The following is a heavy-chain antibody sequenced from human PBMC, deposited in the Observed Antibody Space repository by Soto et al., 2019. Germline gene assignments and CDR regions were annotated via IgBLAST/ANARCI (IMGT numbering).Heavy chain of an antibody. D-gene: IGHD2-15*01. V-gene: IGHV4-59*01. CDR2: IYYSGST. Sequence: SETLCLTCTVSGGSISSYYWSWLRQPRGKGLEWIGHIYYSGSTNYNPSLKSRVTMSIDTSKNQFSLKLSSVTAADTAVYYCARDGLGYSSGGSCSAYNWFDHWGQGTLVTVS. J-gene: IGHJ5*02. CDR3: ARDGLGYSSGGSCSAYNWFDH. CDR1: GGSISSYY.